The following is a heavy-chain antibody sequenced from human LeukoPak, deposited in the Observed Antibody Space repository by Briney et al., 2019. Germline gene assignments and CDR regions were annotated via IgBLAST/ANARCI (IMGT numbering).Heavy chain of an antibody. J-gene: IGHJ4*02. D-gene: IGHD5-12*01. Sequence: SETLSLTCTVSGGAISSYYWSWIRQPPGKGLEGIGYIYYSGSTNYNPSLKSRVTISVDTSKNQFSLKLSSVTAADTAVYYCARDHGIYVGGHFDYWGQGTLVTVSS. V-gene: IGHV4-59*01. CDR2: IYYSGST. CDR1: GGAISSYY. CDR3: ARDHGIYVGGHFDY.